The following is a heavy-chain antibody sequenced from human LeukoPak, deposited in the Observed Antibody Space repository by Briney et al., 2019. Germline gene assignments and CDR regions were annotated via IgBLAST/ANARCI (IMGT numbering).Heavy chain of an antibody. J-gene: IGHJ4*02. CDR1: GYSFTTYW. CDR3: ARAGGDRPPH. Sequence: GESLKISCKGSGYSFTTYWIGWVRQMPGKGLEWVSSISSSSSYIYYADSVKGRFTISRDNAKNSLYLQMNSLRAEDTAVYYCARAGGDRPPHWGQGTLVTVSS. CDR2: ISSSSSYI. V-gene: IGHV3-21*01. D-gene: IGHD4-17*01.